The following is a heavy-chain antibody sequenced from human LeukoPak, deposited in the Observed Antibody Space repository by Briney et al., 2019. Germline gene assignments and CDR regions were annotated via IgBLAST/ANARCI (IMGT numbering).Heavy chain of an antibody. CDR3: ALGDQIVGVHSSGAFDI. J-gene: IGHJ3*02. V-gene: IGHV1-18*01. D-gene: IGHD1-26*01. Sequence: GASVKVSCKASGYTFTSYGISWVRQAPGQGLEWMGWISAYNGNTNYAQKLQGRVTMTTDTSTSTAYMELRSLRSDDTAVYYCALGDQIVGVHSSGAFDIWGQGTMVTVSS. CDR1: GYTFTSYG. CDR2: ISAYNGNT.